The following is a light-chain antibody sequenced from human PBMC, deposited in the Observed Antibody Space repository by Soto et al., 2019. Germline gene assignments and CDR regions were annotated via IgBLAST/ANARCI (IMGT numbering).Light chain of an antibody. Sequence: IVMTQTPLSSLVTLGQAASISCKSSQSLVHSDGNTYLSWFQQRPGQPPRLLIYKVSDRFSGVPERFSGSGAGTDCTLTISRVEAEDVGLYYYMQATQSLWTFGQGTKVEIK. CDR2: KVS. V-gene: IGKV2-24*01. CDR1: QSLVHSDGNTY. J-gene: IGKJ1*01. CDR3: MQATQSLWT.